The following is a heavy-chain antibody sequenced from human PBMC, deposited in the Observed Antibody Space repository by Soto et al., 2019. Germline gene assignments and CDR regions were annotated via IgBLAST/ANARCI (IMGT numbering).Heavy chain of an antibody. CDR1: GGSISSGGYY. CDR2: IYYSGST. V-gene: IGHV4-31*03. Sequence: SETLSLTCTVSGGSISSGGYYWSWIRQHPGKGLEWFGYIYYSGSTYYNPSLKSRVTISVDTSKNQFSLKLSSVTAADTAVYYCARARGMYYYDSSGYYGGYYYYGMDVWGQGTTVT. CDR3: ARARGMYYYDSSGYYGGYYYYGMDV. D-gene: IGHD3-22*01. J-gene: IGHJ6*02.